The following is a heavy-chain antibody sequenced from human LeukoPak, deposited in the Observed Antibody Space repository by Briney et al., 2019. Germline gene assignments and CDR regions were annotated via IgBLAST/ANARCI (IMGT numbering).Heavy chain of an antibody. J-gene: IGHJ6*03. CDR2: MNPNSGNT. D-gene: IGHD6-6*01. V-gene: IGHV1-8*01. CDR1: GYTFTSYD. CDR3: ARSAARREANYYYYMDV. Sequence: ASVKVSCKASGYTFTSYDINWVRQATGQGLEWMGWMNPNSGNTGYAQKFQGRVTMTRNTSISIAYMELSSLRSEDTAVYYCARSAARREANYYYYMDVWGKGTTVTVSS.